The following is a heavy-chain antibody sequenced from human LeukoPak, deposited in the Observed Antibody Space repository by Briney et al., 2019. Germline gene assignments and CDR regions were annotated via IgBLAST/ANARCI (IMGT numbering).Heavy chain of an antibody. CDR1: GGSISSGSYY. V-gene: IGHV4-61*02. J-gene: IGHJ3*02. CDR2: IYTSGST. CDR3: ARTPYGSGSYKGAFDI. D-gene: IGHD3-10*01. Sequence: SQTLSLTCTVSGGSISSGSYYWSWIRQPAGKGLEWIGRIYTSGSTNYNPSLKSRVTISVDTSKNQFSLKLSSVTAADTAVYYCARTPYGSGSYKGAFDIWGQGTMVTVSS.